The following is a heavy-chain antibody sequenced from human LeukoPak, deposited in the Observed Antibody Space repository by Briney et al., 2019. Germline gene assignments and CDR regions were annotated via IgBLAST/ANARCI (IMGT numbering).Heavy chain of an antibody. Sequence: SETLSLTCAVSGYSINSGYYWVWIRQPPGKGLDWIGTIYHSGSTYHNPSLKSRVTISVDTSKNQFSLKLTSVTAADTAVYYCARGRGSDFWSASNIWGQGTLVTVSS. V-gene: IGHV4-38-2*01. CDR1: GYSINSGYY. CDR3: ARGRGSDFWSASNI. CDR2: IYHSGST. D-gene: IGHD3-3*01. J-gene: IGHJ4*02.